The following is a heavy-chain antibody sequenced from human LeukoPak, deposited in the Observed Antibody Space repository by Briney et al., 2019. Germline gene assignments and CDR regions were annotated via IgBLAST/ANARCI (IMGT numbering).Heavy chain of an antibody. Sequence: PSGTLSLTCAVSGGSISSSNWWSWXRQPPGKGLEXXXXIYHSGSTNYNPSLKSRVTISVDKSKNQFSLKLSSVTAADTAVYYCARERSAGSVYYFDYWGQGTLVTVSS. J-gene: IGHJ4*02. V-gene: IGHV4-4*02. CDR3: ARERSAGSVYYFDY. CDR1: GGSISSSNW. D-gene: IGHD3-10*01. CDR2: IYHSGST.